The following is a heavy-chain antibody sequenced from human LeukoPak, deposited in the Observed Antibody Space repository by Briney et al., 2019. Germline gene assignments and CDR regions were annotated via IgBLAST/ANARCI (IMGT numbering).Heavy chain of an antibody. CDR1: GFTFSSYS. CDR2: ISSSSSYI. CDR3: ARQSAPTTVTTHWYFDL. D-gene: IGHD4-17*01. V-gene: IGHV3-21*01. J-gene: IGHJ2*01. Sequence: GGSLRLSCAASGFTFSSYSMNWVRQAPGKGLEWVSSISSSSSYIYYADSVKGRFTISRDNAKNSLYLQMNSLRAEDTAVYYCARQSAPTTVTTHWYFDLWGRGTLVTVSS.